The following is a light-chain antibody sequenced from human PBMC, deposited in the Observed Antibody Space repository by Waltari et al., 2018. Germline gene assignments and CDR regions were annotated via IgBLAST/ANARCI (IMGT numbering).Light chain of an antibody. CDR1: QRISSSY. CDR2: GSS. V-gene: IGKV3-20*01. CDR3: QQDGSSSYT. J-gene: IGKJ2*01. Sequence: EIVLTQSPGTLSLSPGERATLSCRASQRISSSYLAWYQQKPGQAPRLLIYGSSSRAPGIPDRFRGTASGTDFTLTISRLEPEDFAVYYCQQDGSSSYTFGQGTKLEIK.